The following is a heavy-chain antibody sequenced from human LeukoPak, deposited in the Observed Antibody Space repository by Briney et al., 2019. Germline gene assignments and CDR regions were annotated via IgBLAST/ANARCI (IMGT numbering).Heavy chain of an antibody. CDR2: ICPGDSDT. D-gene: IGHD1-20*01. Sequence: RGESLKISCKGSGYSFTSYWIGWVRQVPGKGLEWMGIICPGDSDTRYSPSFQGQVTISADKSISTAYLQWSSLKASDTAMYYCARIHGITGTTFDYWGQGTLVTVSS. J-gene: IGHJ4*02. CDR3: ARIHGITGTTFDY. CDR1: GYSFTSYW. V-gene: IGHV5-51*01.